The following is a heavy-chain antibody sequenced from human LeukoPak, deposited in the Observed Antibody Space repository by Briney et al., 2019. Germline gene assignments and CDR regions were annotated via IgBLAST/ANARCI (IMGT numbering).Heavy chain of an antibody. Sequence: PSETLSLTCTVSGGSISSYYWSWIRQPPGKGLEWIGEINHNEGSRYNPSLKSRVTISVDTSKNQFSLKLSTVTAADTAVYYCARTPNPIHYYGSGSSQYYYYMDVWGKGTTVTVSS. D-gene: IGHD3-10*01. V-gene: IGHV4-34*01. CDR3: ARTPNPIHYYGSGSSQYYYYMDV. J-gene: IGHJ6*03. CDR2: INHNEGS. CDR1: GGSISSYY.